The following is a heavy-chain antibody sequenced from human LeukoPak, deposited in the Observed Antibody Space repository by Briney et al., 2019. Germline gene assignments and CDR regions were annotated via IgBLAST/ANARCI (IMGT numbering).Heavy chain of an antibody. D-gene: IGHD3-9*01. CDR2: IYHSGST. CDR1: GGSISSSNW. Sequence: TASETLSLTCAVSGGSISSSNWWSLVRQPPGKGLEWIGEIYHSGSTNYNPSLKSRVTISVDKSKNQFSLKLSSVTAADTAVYYCARGPRDILTGYYRTFGMDVWGQGTTVTVSS. CDR3: ARGPRDILTGYYRTFGMDV. J-gene: IGHJ6*02. V-gene: IGHV4-4*02.